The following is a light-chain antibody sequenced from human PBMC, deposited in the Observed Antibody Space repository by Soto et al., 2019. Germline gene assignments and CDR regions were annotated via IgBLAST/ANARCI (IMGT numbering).Light chain of an antibody. J-gene: IGLJ3*02. CDR1: SSDVGGYNY. Sequence: QSVLTQPASVSGSPGQSITISCTGTSSDVGGYNYVSWHQQHPGKAPKLMIYDVSYRPSGIFNRFSGSKSGNTASLTISGLQVEDEADYYCTSYTSSNTLLFGGGTKVTVL. V-gene: IGLV2-14*03. CDR2: DVS. CDR3: TSYTSSNTLL.